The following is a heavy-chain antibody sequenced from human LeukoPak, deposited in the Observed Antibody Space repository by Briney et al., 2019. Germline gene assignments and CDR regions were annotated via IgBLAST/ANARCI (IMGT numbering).Heavy chain of an antibody. CDR3: ARGAEMARFRYYFDY. D-gene: IGHD5-24*01. V-gene: IGHV1-2*02. J-gene: IGHJ4*02. CDR1: GYTFTGYY. CDR2: INPNSGGT. Sequence: ASVKVSCKASGYTFTGYYMHWVRQAPGQGLEWMGWINPNSGGTDYAQKFQGRVTMTRDTSISTAYMELSRLRSDDTAVYYCARGAEMARFRYYFDYWGQGTLVTVSS.